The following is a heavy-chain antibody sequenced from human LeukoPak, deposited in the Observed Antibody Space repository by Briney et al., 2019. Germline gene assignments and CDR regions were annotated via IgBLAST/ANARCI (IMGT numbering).Heavy chain of an antibody. J-gene: IGHJ4*02. D-gene: IGHD3-10*01. CDR1: GGSISNSNYY. V-gene: IGHV4-39*01. CDR3: ARYYGSGRDGDY. CDR2: IFYDGSS. Sequence: PLETLSLTCIVSGGSISNSNYYWGWIRQPPGRGLEWIGSIFYDGSSDYNPSLKSRVTISVDTSKNKFSLKVNSVTAADTAVYFCARYYGSGRDGDYWGQGTLVTVSS.